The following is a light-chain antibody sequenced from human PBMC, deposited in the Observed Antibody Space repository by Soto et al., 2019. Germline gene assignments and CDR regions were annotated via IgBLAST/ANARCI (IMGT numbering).Light chain of an antibody. CDR2: DVS. CDR1: SSDVGGYNY. V-gene: IGLV2-14*03. Sequence: QSALNQPASVSGSPGQSITISCTGTSSDVGGYNYVSWYQHHPGKAPKLLIYDVSNRPSGVSNRFSGSKSDNTASLTISGLQPEDEADYYGSSYTTSNTRQIVFGTGTKVTXL. J-gene: IGLJ1*01. CDR3: SSYTTSNTRQIV.